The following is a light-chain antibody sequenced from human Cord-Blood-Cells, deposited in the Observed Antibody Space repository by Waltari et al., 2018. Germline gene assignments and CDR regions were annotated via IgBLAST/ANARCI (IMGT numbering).Light chain of an antibody. CDR2: AAS. Sequence: DIQMTQSPSSLSASVGDRVTITCRASQSISSYLNWYQQKPGKAPKLLIYAASSLQSGVPSRFSVSGSGTDFTITISSLQPEDFATYYCQQSYSTPMYNFSQGTKLEIK. CDR3: QQSYSTPMYN. J-gene: IGKJ2*01. V-gene: IGKV1-39*01. CDR1: QSISSY.